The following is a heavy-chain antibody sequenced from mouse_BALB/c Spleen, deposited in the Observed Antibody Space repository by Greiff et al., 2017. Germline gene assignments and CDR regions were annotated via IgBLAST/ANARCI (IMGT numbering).Heavy chain of an antibody. J-gene: IGHJ4*01. V-gene: IGHV14-4*02. D-gene: IGHD3-2*01. CDR1: GFNIKDYY. CDR3: NRDSSGSNYYAMDY. CDR2: IDPENGDT. Sequence: DVQLQESGAELVRPGALVKLSCKASGFNIKDYYMHWVKQRPEQGLEWIGWIDPENGDTEYAPKFQGKATMTADTSSNTAYLQLSSLTSEDTAVYYCNRDSSGSNYYAMDYWGQGTSVTVSS.